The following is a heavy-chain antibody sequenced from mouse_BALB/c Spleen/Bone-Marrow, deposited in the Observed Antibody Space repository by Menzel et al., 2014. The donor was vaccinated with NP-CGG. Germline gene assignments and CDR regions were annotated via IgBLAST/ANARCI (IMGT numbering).Heavy chain of an antibody. D-gene: IGHD2-3*01. CDR2: ISSGGSYT. CDR1: GFTFSSYT. Sequence: EVQRVESGGGLVKPGGSLKLSCAASGFTFSSYTMSWVRQTPEKRLEWVATISSGGSYTYYPDSVKGRFTISRDNAKNTLYLQMSSLKSEDTAMYYCTRDLYDGYYYYAMDYWGQGTSVIVSS. V-gene: IGHV5-6-4*01. J-gene: IGHJ4*01. CDR3: TRDLYDGYYYYAMDY.